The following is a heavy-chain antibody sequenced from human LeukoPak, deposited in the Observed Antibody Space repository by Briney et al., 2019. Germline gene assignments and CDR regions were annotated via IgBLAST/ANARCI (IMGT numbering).Heavy chain of an antibody. J-gene: IGHJ5*02. Sequence: SETLSLTCTVPGGSISSYYWSWIRQPPGKGLEWHGYISYSGSTNFNPSLKSRVTISVDTSKNQFSLKLSSVTAADTAVYYCAREGTAGTNLNWFDPWGQGTLVTVSS. CDR3: AREGTAGTNLNWFDP. CDR1: GGSISSYY. V-gene: IGHV4-59*01. CDR2: ISYSGST. D-gene: IGHD1-1*01.